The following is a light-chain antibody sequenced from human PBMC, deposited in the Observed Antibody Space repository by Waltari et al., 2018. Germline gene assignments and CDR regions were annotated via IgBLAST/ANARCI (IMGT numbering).Light chain of an antibody. CDR3: AAWDDSLNGYV. CDR2: SNN. CDR1: GSNIGSNS. V-gene: IGLV1-44*01. J-gene: IGLJ1*01. Sequence: QSVLTQPPSASGTPGQRVTISCSGSGSNIGSNSVNWFQQVPGTAPKLLIYSNNQWPSGVPDRFSGSKAGTSASLAISWLQSEDEADYYCAAWDDSLNGYVFGTGTKVTVL.